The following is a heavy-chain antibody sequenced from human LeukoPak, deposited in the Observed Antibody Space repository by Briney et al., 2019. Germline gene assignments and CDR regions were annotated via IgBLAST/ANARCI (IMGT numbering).Heavy chain of an antibody. V-gene: IGHV4-31*03. CDR3: ARVRSLRGDIGFDY. CDR2: MDDSGST. Sequence: SQTLSLACTVSGHSISSGGYDWGWIREQRWKGLEWIVYMDDSGSTYYNPSLKSRVTISVDTSKTQFSLKPSSVPPADTAVYYCARVRSLRGDIGFDYWGQGTLVTVSS. D-gene: IGHD3-10*01. CDR1: GHSISSGGYD. J-gene: IGHJ4*02.